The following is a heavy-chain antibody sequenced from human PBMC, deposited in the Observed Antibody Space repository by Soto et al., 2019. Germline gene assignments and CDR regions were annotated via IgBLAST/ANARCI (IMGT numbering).Heavy chain of an antibody. CDR1: GYTFTNYD. CDR3: ARLRGSYQGDD. Sequence: QVQLVQSGAEVRKPGASVRVSCKASGYTFTNYDINWVRQATGHGVEWMEWMNPNSVNTGYAQKVQGRVTMTRHTFMSTAYMELSSLRSEDTAVDYCARLRGSYQGDDWGQGTLVTVSS. J-gene: IGHJ4*02. V-gene: IGHV1-8*01. CDR2: MNPNSVNT. D-gene: IGHD3-16*02.